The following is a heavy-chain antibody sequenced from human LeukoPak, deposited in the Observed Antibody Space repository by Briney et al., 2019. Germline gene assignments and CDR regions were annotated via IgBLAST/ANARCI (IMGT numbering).Heavy chain of an antibody. V-gene: IGHV5-10-1*01. Sequence: PGESLKISCKDSGHSFTSYWISWVRQMSGKGLGWMGRIDPSDSYTNYSPSFQGHVTISVDKSISTAYLQWTSLKSSDSAMYYCARRGYYYYGMDVWGQGTTVTVSS. CDR2: IDPSDSYT. D-gene: IGHD3-10*01. J-gene: IGHJ6*02. CDR1: GHSFTSYW. CDR3: ARRGYYYYGMDV.